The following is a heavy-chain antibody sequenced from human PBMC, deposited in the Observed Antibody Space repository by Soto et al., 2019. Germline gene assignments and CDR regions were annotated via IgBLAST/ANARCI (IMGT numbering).Heavy chain of an antibody. Sequence: QITLKESGPTLVKPTQTLTLTCTFSGFSLSTSGVGVGWIRQPPGKALECLALIYWEDNRRYSPSLNRRLTITKDTSKNQVVLTMTNMDPVDTATYFCAHRLCDSSCYWDVGYFDYWGRGTLVTVSS. D-gene: IGHD3-22*01. CDR2: IYWEDNR. CDR3: AHRLCDSSCYWDVGYFDY. V-gene: IGHV2-5*02. CDR1: GFSLSTSGVG. J-gene: IGHJ4*02.